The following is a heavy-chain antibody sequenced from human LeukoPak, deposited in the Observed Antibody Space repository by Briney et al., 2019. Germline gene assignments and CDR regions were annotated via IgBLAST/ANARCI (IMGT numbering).Heavy chain of an antibody. V-gene: IGHV4-4*07. CDR1: GGSISSYY. J-gene: IGHJ5*02. Sequence: PSETLSLTCTVSGGSISSYYWSWIRQPAGKGLEWIGRIYTSGSTNYNPSLKSRVTISVDTSKNQFSLKLSSVTAADTAVYYCARVRPAYCGGDCYLWGQGTLVTVSS. D-gene: IGHD2-21*01. CDR3: ARVRPAYCGGDCYL. CDR2: IYTSGST.